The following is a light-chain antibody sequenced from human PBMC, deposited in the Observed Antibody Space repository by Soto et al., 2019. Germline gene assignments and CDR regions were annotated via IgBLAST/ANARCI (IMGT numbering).Light chain of an antibody. V-gene: IGKV4-1*01. Sequence: DIVMTQSPDSLAVSLGERATINCKSSQSVLYSSNNKNYLAWYQQKPGQPPKLLIYWASTRESGVPDRFSGSGSGTDLTLTISSLQAEDVAVYYCQQYYSTPRTFGQGTKVDIK. CDR2: WAS. CDR3: QQYYSTPRT. CDR1: QSVLYSSNNKNY. J-gene: IGKJ1*01.